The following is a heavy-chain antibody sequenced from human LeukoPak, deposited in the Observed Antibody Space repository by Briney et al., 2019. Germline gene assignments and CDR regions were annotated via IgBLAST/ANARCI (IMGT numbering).Heavy chain of an antibody. CDR3: ARDLVVVAGAFDY. V-gene: IGHV3-9*01. CDR1: GFTFDDYA. J-gene: IGHJ4*02. Sequence: GRSLRLSCVASGFTFDDYAMHWVRQVPGKGLEWVSGISWNSGSTGYADSVKGRFTISRDNAKNSLYLQMNSLRAEDTAVYYCARDLVVVAGAFDYWGQGTLVTVSS. CDR2: ISWNSGST. D-gene: IGHD2-15*01.